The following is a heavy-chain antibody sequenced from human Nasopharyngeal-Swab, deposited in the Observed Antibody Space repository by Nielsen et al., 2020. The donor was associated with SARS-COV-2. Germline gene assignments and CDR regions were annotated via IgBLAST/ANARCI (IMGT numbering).Heavy chain of an antibody. V-gene: IGHV4-39*07. CDR2: IYHSGST. J-gene: IGHJ3*02. CDR3: ARESPAGDAFDI. D-gene: IGHD1-14*01. Sequence: WIRQPPGKGLEWIGSIYHSGSTYYNPSLKSRVTISVDTSKNQFSLKLSSVTAADTAVYYCARESPAGDAFDIWGQGTMVTVSS.